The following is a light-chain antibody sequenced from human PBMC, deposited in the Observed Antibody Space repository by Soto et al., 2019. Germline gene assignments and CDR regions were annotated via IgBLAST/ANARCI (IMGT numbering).Light chain of an antibody. Sequence: EIVLTQSPGTLSLSPGERATLSCRARQSVSSSYLAWYQQKPGQAPRLLIYGASSRATGIPDRFSGSGSGTDFTLTVSRLEPEDFAVYYCQQYGGSATFGQGTKVEIK. V-gene: IGKV3-20*01. CDR2: GAS. CDR1: QSVSSSY. CDR3: QQYGGSAT. J-gene: IGKJ1*01.